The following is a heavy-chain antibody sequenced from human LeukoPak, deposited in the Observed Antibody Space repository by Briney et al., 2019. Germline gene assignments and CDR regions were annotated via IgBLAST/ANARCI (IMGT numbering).Heavy chain of an antibody. V-gene: IGHV3-21*01. CDR2: ISTGSSYK. J-gene: IGHJ4*02. CDR3: ARDKGGYNYEYYFDS. CDR1: GFTFSSYS. Sequence: GGSLRLSCAASGFTFSSYSMNWVRQAPGKGLEWVAFISTGSSYKYYADLVMGRFTISRDNAENSLYLQMNSLRAEDTAVYFCARDKGGYNYEYYFDSWGQGALVTVSS. D-gene: IGHD5-18*01.